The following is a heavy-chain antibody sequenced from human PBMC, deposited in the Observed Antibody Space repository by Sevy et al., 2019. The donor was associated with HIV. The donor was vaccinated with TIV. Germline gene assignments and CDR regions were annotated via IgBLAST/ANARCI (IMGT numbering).Heavy chain of an antibody. V-gene: IGHV3-30-3*01. CDR1: GFAFSTHD. D-gene: IGHD1-26*01. Sequence: GGSLRLSCAASGFAFSTHDMHWVRQAPGKGLEWVAVISYEGTETFYAASVEGRFTISRDNSKNMLSLQINSLKPEDTAVYYCARDGGYSIKWYPLYWGHGPLVTVSS. J-gene: IGHJ4*01. CDR3: ARDGGYSIKWYPLY. CDR2: ISYEGTET.